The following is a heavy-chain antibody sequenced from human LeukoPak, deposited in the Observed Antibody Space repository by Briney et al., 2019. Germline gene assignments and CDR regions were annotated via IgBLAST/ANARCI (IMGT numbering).Heavy chain of an antibody. D-gene: IGHD3-10*01. CDR3: ARDGSGSLFSGNFDY. V-gene: IGHV3-23*01. Sequence: GGSLRLSCAASGFTFRSYTMSWVRQAPGKGLEWISVISGTGFTTHHADSVKGRFTISRDNSKNTLYLQMNSLRAEDTAVYYCARDGSGSLFSGNFDYWGQGTLVTVSS. CDR1: GFTFRSYT. J-gene: IGHJ4*02. CDR2: ISGTGFTT.